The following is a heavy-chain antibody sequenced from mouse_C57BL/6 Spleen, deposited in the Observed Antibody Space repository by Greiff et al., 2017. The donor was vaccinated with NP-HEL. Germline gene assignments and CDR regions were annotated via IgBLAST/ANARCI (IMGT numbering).Heavy chain of an antibody. CDR3: ARDYDGYYPPFAY. D-gene: IGHD2-3*01. J-gene: IGHJ3*01. CDR1: GYSITSGYY. Sequence: EVKLQESGPGLVKPSQSLSLTCSVTGYSITSGYYWNWIRQIPGNKWEWMGYISYDGSNNYNPSLKNRISITRCTSKNKFFLKLNSVTTEDTATYYCARDYDGYYPPFAYWGQGTLVTVSA. CDR2: ISYDGSN. V-gene: IGHV3-6*01.